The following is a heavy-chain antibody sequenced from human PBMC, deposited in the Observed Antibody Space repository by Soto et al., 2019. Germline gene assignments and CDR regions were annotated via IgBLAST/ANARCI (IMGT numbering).Heavy chain of an antibody. Sequence: QVQLVESGGGVVQPGRSLRLSCAASGFTFRSYGMHWVRQAPGKGLEWLSVILYDGNNKYYGDSVKGRFTISRDTSNNTLYLQMNSLKPEDTAIYYCAKSNSGSFDAFHIWGQGTMVTVSS. CDR1: GFTFRSYG. D-gene: IGHD1-26*01. V-gene: IGHV3-30*18. CDR2: ILYDGNNK. CDR3: AKSNSGSFDAFHI. J-gene: IGHJ3*02.